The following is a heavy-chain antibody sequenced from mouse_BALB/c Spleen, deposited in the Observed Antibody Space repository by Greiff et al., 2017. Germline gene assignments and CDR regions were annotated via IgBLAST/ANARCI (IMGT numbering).Heavy chain of an antibody. J-gene: IGHJ3*01. CDR3: ARPPIYYDYSAWFAY. CDR1: GFTFSSYA. V-gene: IGHV5-9-1*01. CDR2: ISSGGSYT. D-gene: IGHD2-4*01. Sequence: EVMLVESGGGLVKPGGSLKLSCAASGFTFSSYAMSWVRQTPEKRLEWVATISSGGSYTYYPDSVKGRFTISRDNAKNTLYLQMSSLRSEDTAMYYCARPPIYYDYSAWFAYWGQGTLVTVSA.